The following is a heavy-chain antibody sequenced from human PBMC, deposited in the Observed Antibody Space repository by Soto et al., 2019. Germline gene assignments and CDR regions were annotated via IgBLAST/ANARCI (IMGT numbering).Heavy chain of an antibody. D-gene: IGHD4-17*01. J-gene: IGHJ4*02. Sequence: SETLSLTCTVSGGSISSGGYYWSWIRQHPGKGLEWIGYIYYSGSTYYNPSLKSRVTISVDTSKNQFSLKLSSVTAADTAVYYCARAHSGDYVDYWGQGTLVTVSS. CDR1: GGSISSGGYY. CDR2: IYYSGST. V-gene: IGHV4-31*03. CDR3: ARAHSGDYVDY.